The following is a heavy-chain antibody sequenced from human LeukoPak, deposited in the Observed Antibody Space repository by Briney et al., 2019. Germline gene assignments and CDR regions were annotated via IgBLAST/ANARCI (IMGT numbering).Heavy chain of an antibody. Sequence: GGSLRLSCAASVFTFSSYAMTWVRQAPGKGLEWVSAISGGGDITSYADSVKGRFTISRDNSKNTLYLQMNSLRAEETAVYYCARDLTSGYQDYWGQGTLVTVSS. CDR2: ISGGGDIT. CDR1: VFTFSSYA. V-gene: IGHV3-23*01. CDR3: ARDLTSGYQDY. J-gene: IGHJ4*02. D-gene: IGHD3-22*01.